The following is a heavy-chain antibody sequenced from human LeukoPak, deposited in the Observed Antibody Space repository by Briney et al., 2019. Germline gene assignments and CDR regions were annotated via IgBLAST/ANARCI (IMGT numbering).Heavy chain of an antibody. J-gene: IGHJ4*02. CDR1: GFAFGHYY. V-gene: IGHV3-11*06. CDR3: ARGAGELPIDY. D-gene: IGHD3-10*01. CDR2: ISFSSGDT. Sequence: PGGSLRLSCAASGFAFGHYYMSWFRQAPGKGPESVSYISFSSGDTNYGDSVRGRFTISRDNAKNSLYLQMNSPRVEDTAVYYCARGAGELPIDYWGQGTMVTVSS.